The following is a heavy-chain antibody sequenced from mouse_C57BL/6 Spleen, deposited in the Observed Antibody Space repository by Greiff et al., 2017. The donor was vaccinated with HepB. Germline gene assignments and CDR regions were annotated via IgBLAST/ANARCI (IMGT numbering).Heavy chain of an antibody. V-gene: IGHV3-1*01. CDR2: ISYSGST. CDR3: ARGGNYGNAMDY. J-gene: IGHJ4*01. D-gene: IGHD2-1*01. Sequence: VQLKQSGPGMVKPSQSLSLTCTVTGYSITSGYDWHWIRHFPGNKLEWMGYISYSGSTNYNPSLKSRISITHDTSKNHFFLKLNSVTTEDTATYYCARGGNYGNAMDYWGQGTSVTVSS. CDR1: GYSITSGYD.